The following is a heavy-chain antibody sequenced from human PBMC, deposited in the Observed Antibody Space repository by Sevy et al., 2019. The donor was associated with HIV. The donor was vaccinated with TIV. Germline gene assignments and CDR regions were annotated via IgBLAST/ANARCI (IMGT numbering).Heavy chain of an antibody. J-gene: IGHJ4*02. CDR1: EFTFNTYA. Sequence: GGSLRLSCAASEFTFNTYAMSWVRQAPGKGLEWVSSITGSGDATYYAASVRGRFTISRDNSKNTVYLLTTSPGVDDTAVYYCARGGLELPLFDYWGQGTLVTVSS. D-gene: IGHD1-7*01. V-gene: IGHV3-23*01. CDR2: ITGSGDAT. CDR3: ARGGLELPLFDY.